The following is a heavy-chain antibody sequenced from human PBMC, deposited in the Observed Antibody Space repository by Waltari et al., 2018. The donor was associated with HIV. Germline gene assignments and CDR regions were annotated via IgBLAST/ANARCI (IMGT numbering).Heavy chain of an antibody. CDR3: AKDLVTRAFFYFYGMHV. CDR2: IADDVHNK. Sequence: QVQLEESGGGVVQSGRSLRLTCVASGFNFSTFGMHWVRQAPGKGLGWVAVIADDVHNKQDADSVSGRFTISRDNSNRPLFLQMSSLRPDDTAVYFCAKDLVTRAFFYFYGMHVWGQGTTVTVSS. V-gene: IGHV3-30*18. CDR1: GFNFSTFG. D-gene: IGHD3-10*01. J-gene: IGHJ6*02.